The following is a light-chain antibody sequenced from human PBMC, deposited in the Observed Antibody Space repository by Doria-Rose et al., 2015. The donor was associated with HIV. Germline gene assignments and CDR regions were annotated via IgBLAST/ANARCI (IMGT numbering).Light chain of an antibody. Sequence: DIRVTQSPESLGMSLGERATLNCKSNQSLLYTSKNYLAWHQQKPGQPPTLMIHWTSTRQSGVTTRFSGCRSGTDFTLTISSLEAEDVAVYYCQQYYDTPSFGPGTTVDI. CDR2: WTS. V-gene: IGKV4-1*01. J-gene: IGKJ3*01. CDR3: QQYYDTPS. CDR1: QSLLYTSKNY.